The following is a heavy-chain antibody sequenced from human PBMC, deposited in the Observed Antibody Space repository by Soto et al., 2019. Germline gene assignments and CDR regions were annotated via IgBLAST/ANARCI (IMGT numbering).Heavy chain of an antibody. CDR1: GFTFDDYA. V-gene: IGHV3-9*01. D-gene: IGHD6-6*01. CDR2: ISWNSGSI. Sequence: DVQLVESGGGLVQPGRSLRLSCAASGFTFDDYAMHWVRQAPGKGLEWVSGISWNSGSIGYADSVKGRFTISRDNAKNSLYLQMNSLRAEDTALYYCAKEAPSYGMDVWGQGTTVTVSS. J-gene: IGHJ6*02. CDR3: AKEAPSYGMDV.